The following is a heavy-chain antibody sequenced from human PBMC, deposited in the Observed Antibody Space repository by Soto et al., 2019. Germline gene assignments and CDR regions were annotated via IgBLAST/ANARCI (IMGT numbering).Heavy chain of an antibody. J-gene: IGHJ4*02. V-gene: IGHV4-59*08. CDR2: IYYSGST. Sequence: SETLSLTCTVSGGSIGKYYWNWIWQSPGKGLEWIAYIYYSGSTNYNPSLKSRVTISVDTSKNQFSLKLSSVTAADTAVYYCARATVKVLDYFDYWGQGALVTVSS. D-gene: IGHD4-17*01. CDR3: ARATVKVLDYFDY. CDR1: GGSIGKYY.